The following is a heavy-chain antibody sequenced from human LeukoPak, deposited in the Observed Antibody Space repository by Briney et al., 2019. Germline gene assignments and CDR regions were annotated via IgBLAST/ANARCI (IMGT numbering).Heavy chain of an antibody. V-gene: IGHV4-39*01. J-gene: IGHJ6*03. D-gene: IGHD3-10*01. CDR3: ARQISDYYYYYIDV. CDR2: IYYSGTT. CDR1: GGSISSSHYY. Sequence: SETLSLTCTVSGGSISSSHYYWGWIRQSPGKGLEWIGTIYYSGTTYYNPSLESRVAISEDTSKNHFSLTLRSVTAADTAVYYCARQISDYYYYYIDVWGKGTTVTVSS.